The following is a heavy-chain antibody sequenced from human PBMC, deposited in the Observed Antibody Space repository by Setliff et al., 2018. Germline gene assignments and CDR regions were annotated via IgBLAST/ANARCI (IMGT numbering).Heavy chain of an antibody. CDR3: ARDVQGGGHPEN. V-gene: IGHV4-34*09. CDR1: GGSFSGYY. J-gene: IGHJ4*02. Sequence: PSETLSLTCAVYGGSFSGYYWSWIRQPPGKGLEWIGEINHSGSTNYNPSLKSRVTISVDTSKNQFSLKLSSVTAADTAVYYCARDVQGGGHPENWGQGTLVTVSS. CDR2: INHSGST. D-gene: IGHD2-15*01.